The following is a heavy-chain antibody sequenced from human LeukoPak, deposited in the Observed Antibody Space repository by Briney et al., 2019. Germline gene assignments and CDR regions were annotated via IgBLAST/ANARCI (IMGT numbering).Heavy chain of an antibody. V-gene: IGHV3-48*01. J-gene: IGHJ4*02. Sequence: GGSLRLSCAASGFTFSSYAMSWVRQAPGKGLEWVSYISSSSSTIYYADSVKGRFTISRDNAKNSLYLQMNSLRAEDTAVYYCAREIPNYYDSSGYRAYIDYWGQGTLVTVSS. CDR1: GFTFSSYA. CDR3: AREIPNYYDSSGYRAYIDY. D-gene: IGHD3-22*01. CDR2: ISSSSSTI.